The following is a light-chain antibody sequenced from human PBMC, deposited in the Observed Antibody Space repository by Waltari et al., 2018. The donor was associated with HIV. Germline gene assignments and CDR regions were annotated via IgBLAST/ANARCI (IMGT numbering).Light chain of an antibody. J-gene: IGLJ1*01. V-gene: IGLV2-14*03. CDR2: GVN. CDR1: SSDVGAYDY. Sequence: QSALTQPASVSGSPGQSITISCTGTSSDVGAYDYVSWYQQHPGKAPKLMIYGVNNRPSGVSHRFSGSKSATTASLTISGLQAEDEADYYCSSYTTSSTYVVGTGTKVTVL. CDR3: SSYTTSSTYV.